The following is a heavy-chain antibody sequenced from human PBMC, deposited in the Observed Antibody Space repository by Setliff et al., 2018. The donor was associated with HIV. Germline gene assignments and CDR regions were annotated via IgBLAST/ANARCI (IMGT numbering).Heavy chain of an antibody. CDR3: ARGIRSYSTSPRGFDI. Sequence: GGSLRLSCAASGFTFSSYNMNWVRQAPGKGLEWVSYSSSSSSTICYADSVKGRFTISRDNAKNSLYLQMNSLRAEDTAVYYCARGIRSYSTSPRGFDIWGHGTLVTVSS. D-gene: IGHD1-26*01. CDR2: SSSSSSTI. J-gene: IGHJ3*02. V-gene: IGHV3-48*01. CDR1: GFTFSSYN.